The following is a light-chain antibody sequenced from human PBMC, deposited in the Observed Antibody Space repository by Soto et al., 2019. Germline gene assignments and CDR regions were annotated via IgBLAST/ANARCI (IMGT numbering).Light chain of an antibody. V-gene: IGKV1-39*01. CDR2: SAS. CDR3: QQSSNIPWT. CDR1: QHVDRY. J-gene: IGKJ1*01. Sequence: DIQMTQSPSSLSASVGDSVTITCRTSQHVDRYLSWYQQIPGRAPKLLIYSASSLVSGVPPRFRGSASGTEFTLSLSSLQREDFATYFCQQSSNIPWTFGQGTKVEMK.